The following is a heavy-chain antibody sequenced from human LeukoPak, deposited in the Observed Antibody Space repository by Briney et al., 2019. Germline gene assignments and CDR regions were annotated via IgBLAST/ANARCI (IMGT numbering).Heavy chain of an antibody. CDR1: GGSISSGGYY. Sequence: PSETLSLTCAVSGGSISSGGYYWSWIRQHPGKGLEWIGYIYYSGSTYYNPSLKSRVTISVDTSKNQFSLKLSSVTAADTAVYYCAAKTGGSFDYWGQGTLVTVSS. J-gene: IGHJ4*02. D-gene: IGHD2-8*02. CDR3: AAKTGGSFDY. CDR2: IYYSGST. V-gene: IGHV4-31*11.